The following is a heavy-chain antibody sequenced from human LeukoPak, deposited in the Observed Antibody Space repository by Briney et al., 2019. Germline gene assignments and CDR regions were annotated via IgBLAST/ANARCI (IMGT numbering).Heavy chain of an antibody. CDR3: ARDSSGYDPLDY. D-gene: IGHD5-12*01. CDR2: MNPNSGNT. V-gene: IGHV1-8*01. Sequence: ASVKVSCKASGYTFTSYDINWVRQATGQGLEWTGWMNPNSGNTGYAQKFQGRVTMTRNTSISTAYMELSGLRSEDTAVYYCARDSSGYDPLDYWGQGTLVTVSS. CDR1: GYTFTSYD. J-gene: IGHJ4*02.